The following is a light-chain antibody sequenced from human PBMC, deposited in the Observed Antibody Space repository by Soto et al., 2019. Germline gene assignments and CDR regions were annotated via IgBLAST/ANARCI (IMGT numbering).Light chain of an antibody. CDR3: CSYAGSSTSHVV. Sequence: QSALTQPASVYGSPGQSITISCTGTSSDVGSYNLVSWYQQHPGKAPKLMIYEVSKRPSGVSNRFSGSKSGNTASLTISGLQAEDEADYYCCSYAGSSTSHVVFGGGTKLTVL. CDR2: EVS. V-gene: IGLV2-23*02. CDR1: SSDVGSYNL. J-gene: IGLJ2*01.